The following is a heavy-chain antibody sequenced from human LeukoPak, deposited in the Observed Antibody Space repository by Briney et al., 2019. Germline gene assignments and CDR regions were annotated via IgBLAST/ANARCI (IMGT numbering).Heavy chain of an antibody. V-gene: IGHV4-31*03. Sequence: SQTLSLTCTVSGGSISSGGYYWSWIRQHPGKGLEWIGYIYYSGSTYYNPSLKSRVTISVDTSKNQFSLKLSSVTAADTAVYYCARGHFRYQLLWSNFDYWGQGTLVTVSS. J-gene: IGHJ4*02. D-gene: IGHD2-2*01. CDR3: ARGHFRYQLLWSNFDY. CDR1: GGSISSGGYY. CDR2: IYYSGST.